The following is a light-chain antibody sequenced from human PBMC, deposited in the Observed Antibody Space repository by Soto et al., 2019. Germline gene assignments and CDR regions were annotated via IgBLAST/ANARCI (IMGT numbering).Light chain of an antibody. J-gene: IGKJ4*01. CDR2: SAS. CDR3: QQRSNWPPT. V-gene: IGKV3-11*01. Sequence: EIVLTQSPATLSLSPGERATLSCRASQNFGNDLVWYHQKRGQAPRPLIYSASNRATGIPARFSGSGSGTDFTLTISSLEPEDFAAYYCQQRSNWPPTFGGGNKVEIK. CDR1: QNFGND.